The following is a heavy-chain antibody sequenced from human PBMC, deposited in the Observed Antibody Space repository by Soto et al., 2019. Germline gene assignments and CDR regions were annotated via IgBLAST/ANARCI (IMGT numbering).Heavy chain of an antibody. CDR2: IGTAGDT. V-gene: IGHV3-13*04. Sequence: QPGGSLRLSCSASGFTFSSYDTHWVRQGPGKGLEWVSAIGTAGDTNYAGSVKGRFTISGENAKNSLYLQMNSLRAGDTAIYFCARAIGPTLFDYWGQGTLVTVSS. J-gene: IGHJ4*02. CDR3: ARAIGPTLFDY. CDR1: GFTFSSYD. D-gene: IGHD3-22*01.